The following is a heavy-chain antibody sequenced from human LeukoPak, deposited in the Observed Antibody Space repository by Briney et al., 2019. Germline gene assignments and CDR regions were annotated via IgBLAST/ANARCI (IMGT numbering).Heavy chain of an antibody. CDR2: INAGNGNT. CDR3: ARVRRDGYCYYFDY. D-gene: IGHD5-24*01. CDR1: GYTFTSYA. V-gene: IGHV1-3*01. Sequence: GSVSVSCTASGYTFTSYAMHWVRQAPGQRLERMGWINAGNGNTKYSQTLQGRVTINKDTSGSRAYIERSSLRSEDTAVYYCARVRRDGYCYYFDYWGQGTLVTVSS. J-gene: IGHJ4*02.